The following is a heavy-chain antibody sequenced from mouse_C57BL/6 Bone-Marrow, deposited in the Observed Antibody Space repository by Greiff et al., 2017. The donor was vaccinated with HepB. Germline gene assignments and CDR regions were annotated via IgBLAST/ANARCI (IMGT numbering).Heavy chain of an antibody. Sequence: QVQLKQSGPGLVQPSQSLSITCTVSGFSLTSYGVHWVRQSPGKGLEWLGVIWRGGSTDYNAAFMSRLSITKDNSKRQVFFKMNSLQADDTAIYYCAKGVYYGNYYAMDYWGQGTSVTVSS. CDR2: IWRGGST. J-gene: IGHJ4*01. CDR1: GFSLTSYG. D-gene: IGHD2-1*01. CDR3: AKGVYYGNYYAMDY. V-gene: IGHV2-5*01.